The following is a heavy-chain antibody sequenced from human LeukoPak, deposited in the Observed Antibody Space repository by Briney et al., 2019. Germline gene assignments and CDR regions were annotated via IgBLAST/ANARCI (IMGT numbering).Heavy chain of an antibody. CDR1: GFTFSDYY. Sequence: GGSLRLSCAASGFTFSDYYMSWIRQAPGKGLEWVSYISSSGSTIYYADSVKGRFTISRDNAKNSLYLQMNSLRAEDTAVYYCARKAPYSGGDCLVGSISDAFDIWGQGTMVTVSS. CDR3: ARKAPYSGGDCLVGSISDAFDI. D-gene: IGHD2-21*01. CDR2: ISSSGSTI. J-gene: IGHJ3*02. V-gene: IGHV3-11*01.